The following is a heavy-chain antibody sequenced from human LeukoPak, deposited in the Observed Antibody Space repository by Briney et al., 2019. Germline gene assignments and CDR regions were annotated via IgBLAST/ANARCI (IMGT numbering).Heavy chain of an antibody. CDR2: IQFDGSNK. Sequence: PGGSLRLSCAASGFTFSGYGMHWVRQAPGKGLEWVAFIQFDGSNKYYADSVKGRFTISRDNSNNTLYLQTNILRTEDTALYYCAILRDWANDAFDVWGQGTMVIVSS. CDR1: GFTFSGYG. D-gene: IGHD2-21*01. CDR3: AILRDWANDAFDV. J-gene: IGHJ3*01. V-gene: IGHV3-30*02.